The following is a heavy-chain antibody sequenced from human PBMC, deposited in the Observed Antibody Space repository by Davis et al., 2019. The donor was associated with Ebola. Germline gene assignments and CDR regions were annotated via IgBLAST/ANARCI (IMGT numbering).Heavy chain of an antibody. Sequence: GESLKISCVASGFTFSRYFMSWVRQAPGKGLECVSVIFSNGDIYYAESVKDRFTISRDNSKNTLYLQMTSLRAEDTAVYYCARDKDPNYGMDVWGQGTTVTVSS. J-gene: IGHJ6*02. CDR3: ARDKDPNYGMDV. CDR2: IFSNGDI. V-gene: IGHV3-66*01. CDR1: GFTFSRYF.